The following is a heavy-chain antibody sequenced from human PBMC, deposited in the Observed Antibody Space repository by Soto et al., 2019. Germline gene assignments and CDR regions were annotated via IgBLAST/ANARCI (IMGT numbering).Heavy chain of an antibody. Sequence: DVQLVESGGGLVQPGGSLRLACAASGFNFNTYWMTWVRQAPGKGLEWVANIKGDGSRTHYVDSVEGRFTISRDNSKNSMCQPMNRLIVDDTAVDYCAIDSSPGSGKVWFDDGDVWGHGTKVNVPA. J-gene: IGHJ3*01. CDR2: IKGDGSRT. CDR1: GFNFNTYW. D-gene: IGHD3-3*01. CDR3: AIDSSPGSGKVWFDDGDV. V-gene: IGHV3-7*01.